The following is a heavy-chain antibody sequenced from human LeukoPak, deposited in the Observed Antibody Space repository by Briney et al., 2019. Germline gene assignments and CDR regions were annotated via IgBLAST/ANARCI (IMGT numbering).Heavy chain of an antibody. D-gene: IGHD6-19*01. V-gene: IGHV3-72*01. CDR1: GFTFSDHY. CDR2: SRSKTNRYTT. J-gene: IGHJ4*02. Sequence: PGGSLRLSCAASGFTFSDHYLDWVRQAPGKGLEWVGRSRSKTNRYTTQYAASVKGRFTISRDDSKNSLYLQMNSLKTEDTAVYYCARGESSGWGLDYWGLGTLVTVSS. CDR3: ARGESSGWGLDY.